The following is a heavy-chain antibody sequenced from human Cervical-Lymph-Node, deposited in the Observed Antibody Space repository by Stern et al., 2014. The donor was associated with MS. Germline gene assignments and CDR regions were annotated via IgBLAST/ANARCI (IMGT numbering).Heavy chain of an antibody. CDR1: GYNFDTYW. CDR3: AREGARSLDV. J-gene: IGHJ6*02. Sequence: VQLGQSGAEVKNPGESLRISCRGSGYNFDTYWIGWVRQMPGKGLEWMGIIYPGDSDTRYSPSFQGQVTISADKSIDTAYLQWSSLKASDTAMYYCAREGARSLDVWGQGTTVTVSS. D-gene: IGHD3-16*01. CDR2: IYPGDSDT. V-gene: IGHV5-51*01.